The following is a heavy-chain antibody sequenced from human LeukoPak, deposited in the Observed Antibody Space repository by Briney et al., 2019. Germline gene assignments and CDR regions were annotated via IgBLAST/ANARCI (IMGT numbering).Heavy chain of an antibody. CDR1: GGSISSYY. V-gene: IGHV4-59*08. CDR2: IYYSGST. CDR3: ARLGEGVGPTAFRGGYSPFDY. Sequence: PSKTLSLTCTVSGGSISSYYWSWIRQPPGKGLEWIGYIYYSGSTNYNPSLKSRVTISVDTSKNQFSLKLSSVTAADTAVYYCARLGEGVGPTAFRGGYSPFDYWGQGTLVTVSS. D-gene: IGHD5-12*01. J-gene: IGHJ4*02.